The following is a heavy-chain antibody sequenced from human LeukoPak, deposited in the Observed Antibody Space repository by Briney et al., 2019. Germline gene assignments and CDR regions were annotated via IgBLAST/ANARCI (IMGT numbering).Heavy chain of an antibody. V-gene: IGHV1-2*02. D-gene: IGHD4-11*01. CDR3: ARGSNVENFQH. Sequence: SVKVSCKASGYTFTDYYMHWVRQAPGQGLEWVGWVNSNSGGTNYAQKFQGRVTMTRDTSISTAYMELSRLRSDDTAMYYCARGSNVENFQHWGQGTLVTVSS. CDR1: GYTFTDYY. J-gene: IGHJ1*01. CDR2: VNSNSGGT.